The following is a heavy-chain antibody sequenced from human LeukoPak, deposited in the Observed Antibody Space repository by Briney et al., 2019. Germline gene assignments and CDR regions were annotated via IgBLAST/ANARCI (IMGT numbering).Heavy chain of an antibody. Sequence: GGSLRLSCAASGFTFSSYGMHWVRQAPGKGLEWVSYIATSSNTIYYADSVKGRFTISRDNAKNSLYLQMNSLRAEDTAVYYCAVDGGTYNFDIWGQGTMVTVSS. CDR2: IATSSNTI. D-gene: IGHD1-1*01. CDR3: AVDGGTYNFDI. V-gene: IGHV3-48*01. J-gene: IGHJ3*02. CDR1: GFTFSSYG.